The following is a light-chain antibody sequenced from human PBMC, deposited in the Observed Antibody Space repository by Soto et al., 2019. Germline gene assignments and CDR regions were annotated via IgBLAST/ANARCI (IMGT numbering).Light chain of an antibody. CDR3: CSYAGSDTYV. Sequence: QSVLTQPASVSGSPGQSLTISCTGTSSDIANYNLVSWYQQHPGKAPKLMIYEVTKRPSGVFNRFSGSKSGNTASLTISGLQAEDEADYYCCSYAGSDTYVFATGTKVTVL. V-gene: IGLV2-23*02. CDR1: SSDIANYNL. CDR2: EVT. J-gene: IGLJ1*01.